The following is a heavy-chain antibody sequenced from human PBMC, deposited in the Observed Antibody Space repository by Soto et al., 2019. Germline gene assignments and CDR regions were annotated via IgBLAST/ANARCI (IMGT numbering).Heavy chain of an antibody. CDR1: GGTFSSYA. Sequence: SVKVSCKASGGTFSSYAIIWVRQAPGQGLEWMGGIIPIFGTANYAQKFRGRVTITANKSTSKAYMELSSLRSEDTAVYYCSEGMGSYRHYYYYGMDVWGQGTTVTVSS. D-gene: IGHD1-26*01. V-gene: IGHV1-69*06. J-gene: IGHJ6*02. CDR2: IIPIFGTA. CDR3: SEGMGSYRHYYYYGMDV.